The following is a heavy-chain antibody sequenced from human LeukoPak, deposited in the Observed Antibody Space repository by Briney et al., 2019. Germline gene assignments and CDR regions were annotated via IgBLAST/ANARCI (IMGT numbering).Heavy chain of an antibody. V-gene: IGHV3-23*01. D-gene: IGHD3-22*01. CDR3: VKEPFSYYHDSSGYH. CDR2: ISATGDYT. Sequence: GGSLRLSCAASGFTFSRYAMTWVRQAPGKGLEWVSAISATGDYTYYAHSVKGRFTISRDNSKNTLYLQMNSLRDEDTAVYYCVKEPFSYYHDSSGYHWGQGTLVTVSS. CDR1: GFTFSRYA. J-gene: IGHJ5*02.